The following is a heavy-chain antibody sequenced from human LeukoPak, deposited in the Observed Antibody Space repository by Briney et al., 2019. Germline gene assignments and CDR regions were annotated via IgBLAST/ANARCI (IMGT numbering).Heavy chain of an antibody. CDR2: IKEDRTAD. V-gene: IGHV3-7*01. Sequence: GGSLRLSCAASGFSVRDFWMAWVRQAPGKGLEWVAHIKEDRTADYYVDSVKGRFTISKDDGKNSLHLQMNSLRVEDTAVYYCVRGGWELDYWGQGTLVTVSS. J-gene: IGHJ4*02. D-gene: IGHD4-23*01. CDR3: VRGGWELDY. CDR1: GFSVRDFW.